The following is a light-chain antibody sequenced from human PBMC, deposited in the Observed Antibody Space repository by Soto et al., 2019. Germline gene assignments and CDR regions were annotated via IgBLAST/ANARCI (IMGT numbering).Light chain of an antibody. CDR3: QQRSNWPLGYT. J-gene: IGKJ2*01. V-gene: IGKV3-11*01. CDR1: QSVTTY. Sequence: ETVLTQSPATLSLSPGERATLSCRASQSVTTYLAWYQQKPGQAPRLLIYDASSRATGIPARFSGSGSGTDFTLTISSLEPEDFAVYYCQQRSNWPLGYTFGQGTKLEIK. CDR2: DAS.